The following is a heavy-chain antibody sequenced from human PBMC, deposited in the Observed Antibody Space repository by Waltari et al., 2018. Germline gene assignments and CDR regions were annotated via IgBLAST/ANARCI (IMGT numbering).Heavy chain of an antibody. D-gene: IGHD3-10*01. Sequence: QLQLQESGSGLVKPSQTLSLTCAVSGGSISSGGYSWSWIRQPPGQGLEWIGYIYHSGSTYYNPSLKSRVTISVDRSKNQFSLKLSSVTAADTAVYYCARETMVQGAPSRHYYMDVWGKGTTVTVSS. J-gene: IGHJ6*03. CDR3: ARETMVQGAPSRHYYMDV. CDR1: GGSISSGGYS. CDR2: IYHSGST. V-gene: IGHV4-30-2*01.